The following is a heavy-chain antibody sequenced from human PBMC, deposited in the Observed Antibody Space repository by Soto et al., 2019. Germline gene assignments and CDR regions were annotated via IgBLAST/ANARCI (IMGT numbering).Heavy chain of an antibody. CDR3: AVGYCSSTSCYAPRLYYYGMDV. CDR2: ISYDGSNK. V-gene: IGHV3-30*03. J-gene: IGHJ6*02. CDR1: GFPFSSYG. Sequence: GGSLKLSCAATGFPFSSYGMHWVLQAPGKGLEWVAVISYDGSNKYYADSVKGRFTISRDNSKNTLYLQMNSLRAEDTAVYYCAVGYCSSTSCYAPRLYYYGMDVWGQGT. D-gene: IGHD2-2*01.